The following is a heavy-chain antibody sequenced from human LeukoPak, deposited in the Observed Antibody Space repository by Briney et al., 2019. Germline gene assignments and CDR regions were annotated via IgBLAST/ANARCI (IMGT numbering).Heavy chain of an antibody. CDR2: ISGSGGST. D-gene: IGHD6-19*01. V-gene: IGHV3-23*01. CDR3: AKVVRGQWVVHY. CDR1: GFTFSSYA. J-gene: IGHJ4*02. Sequence: PGGSLRLSCAASGFTFSSYAMSWVRQAPGKGLEWVSGISGSGGSTYYADSVKGRFTISRDNSKNTLYLQMNSLRAEDTAVYYCAKVVRGQWVVHYWGQGTLVSVSS.